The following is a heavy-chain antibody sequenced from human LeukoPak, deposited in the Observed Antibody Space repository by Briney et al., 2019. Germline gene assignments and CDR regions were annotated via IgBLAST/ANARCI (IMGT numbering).Heavy chain of an antibody. D-gene: IGHD3-10*01. CDR1: SGSISYY. V-gene: IGHV4-59*01. CDR3: ARAVGGDGSGSL. Sequence: SETLSLTCTVSSGSISYYWTWIRQPPGKGLEWIGYIYYRVTSDYNPSLKSRVTMSVDMSTRQISLKLSSVTAADTAVYYCARAVGGDGSGSLWGPGTLVTVSS. J-gene: IGHJ4*02. CDR2: IYYRVTS.